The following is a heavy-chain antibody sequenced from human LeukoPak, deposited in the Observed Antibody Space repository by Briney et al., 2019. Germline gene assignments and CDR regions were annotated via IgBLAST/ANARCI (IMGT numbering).Heavy chain of an antibody. D-gene: IGHD1-14*01. CDR2: IYHSGST. J-gene: IGHJ4*02. Sequence: SETLSLTCTVSGGSISSDYYWGWIRQPPGKGLEWIGSIYHSGSTYSNPSLKSRVTISVDTSKNQFSLKLTSVTAADTAVYYCARRNTGFDYWGQGTLVTVSS. CDR1: GGSISSDYY. V-gene: IGHV4-38-2*02. CDR3: ARRNTGFDY.